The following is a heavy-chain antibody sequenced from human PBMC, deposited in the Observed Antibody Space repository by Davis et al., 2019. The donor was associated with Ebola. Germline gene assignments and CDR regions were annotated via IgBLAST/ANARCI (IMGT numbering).Heavy chain of an antibody. CDR1: GFTFSDYY. Sequence: GESLKISCAASGFTFSDYYMSWIRQAPGKGLEWVSYISSSGSTIYYADSVKGRFTISRDNAKNSLYLQMNSLRTEDTALYYCAKDPPSDTGYSSGWYYGMDVWGQGTTVTVSS. CDR2: ISSSGSTI. D-gene: IGHD6-19*01. V-gene: IGHV3-11*01. J-gene: IGHJ6*02. CDR3: AKDPPSDTGYSSGWYYGMDV.